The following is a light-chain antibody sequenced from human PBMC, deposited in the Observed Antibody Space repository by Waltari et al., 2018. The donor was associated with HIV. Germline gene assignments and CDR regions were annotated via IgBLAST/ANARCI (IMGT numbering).Light chain of an antibody. J-gene: IGLJ1*01. Sequence: QSALTQPRSVSGSPGQSVTISCTGTSSDVGGYNYVSWYQQHPGRAPKLMIYDVRKRPSGVPDRFSGSKSGNTASLTISGLQAEDDADYYCCSYAGSPFVFGTGTKVTVL. CDR1: SSDVGGYNY. CDR3: CSYAGSPFV. CDR2: DVR. V-gene: IGLV2-11*01.